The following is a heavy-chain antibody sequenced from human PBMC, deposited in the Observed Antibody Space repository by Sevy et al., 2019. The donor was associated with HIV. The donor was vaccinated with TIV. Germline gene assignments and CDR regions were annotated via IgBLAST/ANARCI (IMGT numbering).Heavy chain of an antibody. Sequence: GGSLRLSCAASGFTFSSYAMHWVRQAPGKGLEYVSAISADGGSTYYANSVKGRFTISRDNSKNTLYLQMGSLRAEDMAVYYCARGGYSYGYDYFDYWGQGTLVTVSS. CDR1: GFTFSSYA. CDR3: ARGGYSYGYDYFDY. D-gene: IGHD5-18*01. J-gene: IGHJ4*02. CDR2: ISADGGST. V-gene: IGHV3-64*01.